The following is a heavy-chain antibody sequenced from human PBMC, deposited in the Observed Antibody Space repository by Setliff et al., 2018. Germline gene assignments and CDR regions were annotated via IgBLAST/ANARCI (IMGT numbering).Heavy chain of an antibody. Sequence: SETLSLTCAASGGTFTYYYWTWIRQPPGKGLEWIGSIFYSGRTFYNPSLKSRATLSIDASKKQFSLKLTSVTAADTAVYYCARMSGFLYMDVWGKGTTVT. CDR2: IFYSGRT. V-gene: IGHV4-59*08. D-gene: IGHD3-3*01. J-gene: IGHJ6*03. CDR3: ARMSGFLYMDV. CDR1: GGTFTYYY.